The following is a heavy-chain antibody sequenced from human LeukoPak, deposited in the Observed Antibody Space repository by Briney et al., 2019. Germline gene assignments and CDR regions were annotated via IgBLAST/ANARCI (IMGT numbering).Heavy chain of an antibody. CDR1: GFTFSTYS. CDR3: ARDYYDSSGYYYAGKTFDY. V-gene: IGHV3-21*01. Sequence: GGSLRLSCAASGFTFSTYSINWVRQAPGKGLEWVSSISSSGSYIYYADSVKGRFTISRDNSKNTLYLEMNSLRAEDTAVYYCARDYYDSSGYYYAGKTFDYWGQGTLVTVSS. CDR2: ISSSGSYI. D-gene: IGHD3-22*01. J-gene: IGHJ4*02.